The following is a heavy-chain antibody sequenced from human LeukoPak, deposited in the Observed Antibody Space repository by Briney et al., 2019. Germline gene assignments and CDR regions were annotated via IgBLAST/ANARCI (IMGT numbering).Heavy chain of an antibody. CDR2: IKQDESEK. CDR1: GFTFDRYL. D-gene: IGHD1-1*01. Sequence: PGGSLRLSCAASGFTFDRYLMSWVRQAPGKGLEWVANIKQDESEKSYVGSVRGRFTISRDYAKNSLYLQMNSLRADDTAVYFCARGPSTGSGGDSWGQGTLVTVSS. V-gene: IGHV3-7*04. J-gene: IGHJ4*02. CDR3: ARGPSTGSGGDS.